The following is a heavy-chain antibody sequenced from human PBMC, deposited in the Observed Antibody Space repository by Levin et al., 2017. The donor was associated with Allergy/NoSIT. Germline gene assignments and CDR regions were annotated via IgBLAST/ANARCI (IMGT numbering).Heavy chain of an antibody. V-gene: IGHV4-39*01. CDR1: GGSISSSSYY. D-gene: IGHD1-26*01. CDR3: ARRRGLYTGSYYELEY. Sequence: PSETLSLTCSVSGGSISSSSYYWGWIRQPPGKGLEWIGSIYYSGSTDYNPSLKSRVTISVDTSKNQFSLKLSSVTAADTAVYYCARRRGLYTGSYYELEYWGQGTLVSVSS. CDR2: IYYSGST. J-gene: IGHJ4*02.